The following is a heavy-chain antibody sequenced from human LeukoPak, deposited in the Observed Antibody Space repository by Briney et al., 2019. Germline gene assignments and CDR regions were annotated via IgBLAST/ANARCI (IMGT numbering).Heavy chain of an antibody. D-gene: IGHD6-6*01. Sequence: PGGSLRLSCAASGFTFSSYGMHWVRQAPGKGLEWVAVISYDGSNKYYADSVKGRFTISRDNSKNTLYLQMNSLRAEDTAVYYCAKELSSIAARPGLDYYYMDVWGKGTTVTVSS. CDR3: AKELSSIAARPGLDYYYMDV. CDR1: GFTFSSYG. CDR2: ISYDGSNK. V-gene: IGHV3-30*18. J-gene: IGHJ6*03.